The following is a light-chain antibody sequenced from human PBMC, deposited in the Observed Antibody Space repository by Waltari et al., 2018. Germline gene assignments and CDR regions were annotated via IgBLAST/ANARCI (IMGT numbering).Light chain of an antibody. V-gene: IGLV1-51*01. CDR1: SSNSGNND. CDR2: DNN. CDR3: GTWDSSLSAVV. Sequence: QSVLTQPHSVSADPGQKVTISCSGSSSNSGNNDVTWYQQLPGTAPKLLIYDNNKRPSGIPDRFSGSKSGTSATLGITGLQTGDEADYYCGTWDSSLSAVVFGGGTKLTVL. J-gene: IGLJ2*01.